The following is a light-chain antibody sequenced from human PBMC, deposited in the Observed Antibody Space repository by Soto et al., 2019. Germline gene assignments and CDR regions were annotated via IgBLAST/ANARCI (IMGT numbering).Light chain of an antibody. CDR3: SSYTSSSILYV. Sequence: QSVLTQPASMSGSPGQSITISCTGTSSDVGGYNYVSWYQQHPGKAPKLMIYDVSNRPSGVSNRFSGSKSGNTASLTISGLQAEDEADYYCSSYTSSSILYVFGTGTKVTVL. V-gene: IGLV2-14*01. J-gene: IGLJ1*01. CDR2: DVS. CDR1: SSDVGGYNY.